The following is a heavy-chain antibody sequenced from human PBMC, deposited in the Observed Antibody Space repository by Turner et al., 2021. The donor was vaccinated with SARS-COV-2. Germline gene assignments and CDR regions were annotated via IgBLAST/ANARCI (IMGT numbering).Heavy chain of an antibody. J-gene: IGHJ6*02. Sequence: VQLVESGGGGVEPGQCFRISCEESGFPFGSYSMSWVRQAPGKGLEWVSSMSSRSSNKYYADSVKGRFTSSRDNAKNSLYLQMISLRAEDSDVYYCERDGDYYERSAHLDYSGMDVWGQGTTVTVSS. CDR2: MSSRSSNK. CDR3: ERDGDYYERSAHLDYSGMDV. D-gene: IGHD3-22*01. V-gene: IGHV3-21*01. CDR1: GFPFGSYS.